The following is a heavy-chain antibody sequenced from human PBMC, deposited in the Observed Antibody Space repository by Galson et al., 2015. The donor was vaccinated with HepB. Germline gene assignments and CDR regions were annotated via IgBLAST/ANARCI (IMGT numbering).Heavy chain of an antibody. CDR3: ATALGNVGHIVVVPAAKYYFDY. Sequence: SVKVSCKVSGYTLTELSMHWVRQAPGKGLEWMGGFDPEDGETIYAQKFQGRVTMTEDTSTDTAYMELSSLRSEDTAVYYCATALGNVGHIVVVPAAKYYFDYGGQGTLVTVSS. D-gene: IGHD2-2*01. CDR1: GYTLTELS. V-gene: IGHV1-24*01. CDR2: FDPEDGET. J-gene: IGHJ4*02.